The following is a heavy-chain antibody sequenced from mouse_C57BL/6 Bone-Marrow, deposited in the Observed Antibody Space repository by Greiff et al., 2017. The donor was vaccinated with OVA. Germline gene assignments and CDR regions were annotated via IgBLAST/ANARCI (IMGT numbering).Heavy chain of an antibody. Sequence: VKLKQPGAELVKPGASVKLSCKASGYTFTSYWMHWVKQRPGQGLEWIGMIHPNSGSTNYNEKFKSKATLTVDKSSSTAYMQLSSLTSEDSAVYYCASYYGSSSWGQGTTLTVSS. CDR2: IHPNSGST. J-gene: IGHJ2*01. V-gene: IGHV1-64*01. CDR1: GYTFTSYW. D-gene: IGHD1-1*01. CDR3: ASYYGSSS.